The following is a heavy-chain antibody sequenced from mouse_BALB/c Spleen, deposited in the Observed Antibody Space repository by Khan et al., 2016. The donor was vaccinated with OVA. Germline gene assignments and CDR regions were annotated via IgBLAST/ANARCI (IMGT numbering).Heavy chain of an antibody. V-gene: IGHV1S135*01. D-gene: IGHD2-2*01. Sequence: VRLQQSGPELMKPGASVKISCKASGYSFTNYYIHWVIQSHGKSLEWIGYIDPFSGGTTYNQKSKGKATLTVDKSSSTAYIHLSNLTSEDSAVYYCTRHGFVAWFTYWGQGTLVTVSA. CDR1: GYSFTNYY. J-gene: IGHJ3*01. CDR3: TRHGFVAWFTY. CDR2: IDPFSGGT.